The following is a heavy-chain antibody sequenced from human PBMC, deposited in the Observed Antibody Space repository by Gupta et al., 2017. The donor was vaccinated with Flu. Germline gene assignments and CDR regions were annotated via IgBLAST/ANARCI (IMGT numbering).Heavy chain of an antibody. CDR1: GFPFSSYW. Sequence: GFPFSSYWMSWVRQAPGKGLEWVANIKQDGSAKYYVDSVKGRFTISRDNAKNSLYLQVSSLRAEDTAVYYCARDRGKVVVTATHDYWGQGTLVTVSS. CDR3: ARDRGKVVVTATHDY. D-gene: IGHD2-21*02. CDR2: IKQDGSAK. V-gene: IGHV3-7*01. J-gene: IGHJ4*02.